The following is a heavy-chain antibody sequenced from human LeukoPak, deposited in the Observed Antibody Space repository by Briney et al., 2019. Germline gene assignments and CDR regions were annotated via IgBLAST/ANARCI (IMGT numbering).Heavy chain of an antibody. CDR3: ARHGFFPYYYDSSGPNWFDP. Sequence: SETLSLTCTVSGGSISSSSYYWGWIRQPPGKGLEWIGSIYYSGSTYYNPSLKSRVTISVDTSKNQFSLKLGSVTAADTAVYYCARHGFFPYYYDSSGPNWFDPWGQGTLVTVSS. D-gene: IGHD3-22*01. J-gene: IGHJ5*02. CDR1: GGSISSSSYY. CDR2: IYYSGST. V-gene: IGHV4-39*01.